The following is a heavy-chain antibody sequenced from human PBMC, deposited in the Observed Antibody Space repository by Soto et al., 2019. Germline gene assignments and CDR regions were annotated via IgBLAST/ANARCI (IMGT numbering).Heavy chain of an antibody. CDR3: ARAKAPLYSSSWYWFDP. V-gene: IGHV4-59*08. CDR1: GGSIGSCY. D-gene: IGHD6-13*01. Sequence: LSHSYTVAGGSIGSCYWRWIRKTPGKVLEWIGYIYYSGSTNYNPSLKSRVTISVDTSKNQFSLKLSSVTAADQAVYYCARAKAPLYSSSWYWFDPWGQGTLVTVSS. CDR2: IYYSGST. J-gene: IGHJ5*02.